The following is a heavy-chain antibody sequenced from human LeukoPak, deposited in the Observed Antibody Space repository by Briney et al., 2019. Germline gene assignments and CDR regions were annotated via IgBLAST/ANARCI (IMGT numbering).Heavy chain of an antibody. D-gene: IGHD3-16*01. CDR3: AKDFFPKTSVYYFDS. CDR2: VSYDGGSK. V-gene: IGHV3-30*18. J-gene: IGHJ4*02. CDR1: GFTFSSYG. Sequence: GGSLRLSCAASGFTFSSYGMHWVRQAPGKGLEWVAVVSYDGGSKHYQDSVNGRFTISRDNSKNTPYLQMNSLRAEDTAVYYCAKDFFPKTSVYYFDSWGQGTLVTVSS.